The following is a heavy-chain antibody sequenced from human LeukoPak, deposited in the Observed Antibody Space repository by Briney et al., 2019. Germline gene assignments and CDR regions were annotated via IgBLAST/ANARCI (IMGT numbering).Heavy chain of an antibody. D-gene: IGHD3-22*01. CDR2: INAGNGNT. V-gene: IGHV1-3*01. CDR1: GYTFTSYA. J-gene: IGHJ4*02. Sequence: ASVKVSCKASGYTFTSYAMHWVRQAPGQRLEWMGWINAGNGNTKYSQKFQGRVTITRDTSASTAYMELSSLRSEDTAVYYCARGITMIVMVTPAFGYWGQGTLVTVSS. CDR3: ARGITMIVMVTPAFGY.